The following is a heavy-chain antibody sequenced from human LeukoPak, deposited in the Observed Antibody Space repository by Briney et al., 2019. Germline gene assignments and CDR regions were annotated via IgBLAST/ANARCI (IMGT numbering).Heavy chain of an antibody. CDR2: ISTSGGST. CDR1: GFTFSTNA. J-gene: IGHJ4*02. Sequence: GGSLRLSCAASGFTFSTNAMSWVRQAPRKGLEWVSVISTSGGSTYYANSVKGRFTISRDNSKNTLYLQVNSLRAEDTATYYCATFSRVAGAAGVFHWGQGTLVTVSS. D-gene: IGHD6-19*01. V-gene: IGHV3-23*01. CDR3: ATFSRVAGAAGVFH.